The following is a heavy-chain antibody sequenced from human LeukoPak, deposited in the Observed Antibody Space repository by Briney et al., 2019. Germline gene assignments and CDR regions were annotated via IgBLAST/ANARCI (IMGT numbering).Heavy chain of an antibody. CDR3: ARLPTRFLEWLSWYYFDY. V-gene: IGHV5-51*01. CDR1: GYSFTSYW. J-gene: IGHJ4*02. D-gene: IGHD3-3*01. CDR2: TYPGDSDT. Sequence: PGESLKISCKGSGYSFTSYWIGWVRQMPGKGLEWMGITYPGDSDTRYNPSFQGQVTISADKSISTAYLQWSSLKASDTAMYYCARLPTRFLEWLSWYYFDYWGQGTLVTVSS.